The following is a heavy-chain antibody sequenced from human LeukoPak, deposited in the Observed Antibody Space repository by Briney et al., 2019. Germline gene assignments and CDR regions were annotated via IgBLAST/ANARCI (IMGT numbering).Heavy chain of an antibody. V-gene: IGHV3-30*04. CDR2: ISYDGSNK. CDR3: ARAGDYYDSSGYYF. J-gene: IGHJ4*02. D-gene: IGHD3-22*01. CDR1: GFTFSSYA. Sequence: GGSLRLSCAASGFTFSSYAMHWVRQAPGKGLEWVAVISYDGSNKYYADSVKGRFTISRDNSKNTLYLQMNSLRAEDTAVYYCARAGDYYDSSGYYFWGQGTLVTVSS.